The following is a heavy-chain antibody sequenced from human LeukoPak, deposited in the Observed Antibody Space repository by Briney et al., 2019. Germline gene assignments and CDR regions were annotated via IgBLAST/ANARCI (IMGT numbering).Heavy chain of an antibody. J-gene: IGHJ3*02. CDR3: ARDPPREATIWAFDI. CDR1: GYTFTSYG. CDR2: TSSYNGKT. D-gene: IGHD2-21*01. V-gene: IGHV1-18*03. Sequence: ASVKVSCKASGYTFTSYGISWVRQAPGQGLEWMGWTSSYNGKTNYVQKFQGRVAMTADPSTNTAYMELRSLRSDDMAVYYCARDPPREATIWAFDIWGQGTMVTVSS.